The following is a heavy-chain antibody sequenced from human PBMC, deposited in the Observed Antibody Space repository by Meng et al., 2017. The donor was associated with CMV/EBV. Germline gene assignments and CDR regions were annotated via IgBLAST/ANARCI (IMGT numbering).Heavy chain of an antibody. CDR3: AAGAGGVFSGYFDY. D-gene: IGHD2-8*02. CDR2: IIPILGIA. J-gene: IGHJ4*02. CDR1: GGTFSSYT. Sequence: KISCKASGGTFSSYTISWVRQASGQGLEWMGRIIPILGIANYAQKFQGRVTITADKSTSTAYMELSSLRSEDTAVYYCAAGAGGVFSGYFDYWGQGTLVTVSS. V-gene: IGHV1-69*02.